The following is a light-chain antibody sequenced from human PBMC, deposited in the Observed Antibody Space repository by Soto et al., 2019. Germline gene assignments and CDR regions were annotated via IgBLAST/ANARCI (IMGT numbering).Light chain of an antibody. CDR1: QSVTSN. J-gene: IGKJ1*01. CDR3: QQYNNWPRT. CDR2: GAS. V-gene: IGKV3-15*01. Sequence: EIVMTQSPASLSVSPGERATLSCRASQSVTSNLAWYQQKPGHAPRLLIYGASTGATGVPARFSGSGSGTDFTLTISSVQSEDFAVYYCQQYNNWPRTFGQGTKVEIK.